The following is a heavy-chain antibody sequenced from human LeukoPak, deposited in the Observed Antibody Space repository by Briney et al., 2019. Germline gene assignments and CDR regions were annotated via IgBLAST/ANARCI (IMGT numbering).Heavy chain of an antibody. D-gene: IGHD3-22*01. CDR3: AKVNYYDSSGYYPPTAFDY. Sequence: GGSLRLSCAASGFTFDDYAMHWVRQAPGKGLEWVSGISWNSGSIGYADSVKGRFTISRDNAKNSLYLQMNSLRAEDTAVYYCAKVNYYDSSGYYPPTAFDYWGQGTLVTVSS. V-gene: IGHV3-9*01. CDR1: GFTFDDYA. CDR2: ISWNSGSI. J-gene: IGHJ4*02.